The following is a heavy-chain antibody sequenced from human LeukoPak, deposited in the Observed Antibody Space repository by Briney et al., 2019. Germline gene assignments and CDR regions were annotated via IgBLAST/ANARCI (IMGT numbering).Heavy chain of an antibody. V-gene: IGHV3-13*04. J-gene: IGHJ4*02. Sequence: GGSLRLSCAASGFTFSTYDMHWVRQATGKGLEWVSGMGKTAGDTYYSGSVKGRFTISRENAKNSVYLEMNSLEAGDTAVYYCARGAAGFDYWGQGTLVSVSS. CDR3: ARGAAGFDY. D-gene: IGHD6-13*01. CDR1: GFTFSTYD. CDR2: MGKTAGDT.